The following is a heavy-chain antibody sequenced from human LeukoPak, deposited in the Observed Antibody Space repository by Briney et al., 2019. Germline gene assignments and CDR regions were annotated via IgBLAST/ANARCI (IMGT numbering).Heavy chain of an antibody. CDR3: AGRGEVAGLWSY. J-gene: IGHJ4*02. CDR1: GFTRSNNY. Sequence: GSLRLSFATSGFTRSNNYMSRVRPAPGKGLEGVSVICSGGSTYYADSVKGRFTISRDNSKNTLYLQMNSLRAEDTAVYYCAGRGEVAGLWSYWGQGTLVTVSS. D-gene: IGHD6-19*01. V-gene: IGHV3-53*01. CDR2: ICSGGST.